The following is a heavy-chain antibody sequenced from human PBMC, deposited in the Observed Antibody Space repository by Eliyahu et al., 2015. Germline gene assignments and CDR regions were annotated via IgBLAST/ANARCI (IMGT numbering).Heavy chain of an antibody. J-gene: IGHJ6*02. Sequence: QVQLVESGGGVVQPGRSLRLSCAASGFTFXSXXRHWVRQAPGKGLEWVAVIWYXGSNKHYADSVKGRFTISRDNSKNTLYLQMXSLRAEDTAVYYCARARQLGWEGHYYYGMDVWGQGTTVTVSS. V-gene: IGHV3-33*01. CDR1: GFTFXSXX. CDR3: ARARQLGWEGHYYYGMDV. D-gene: IGHD6-6*01. CDR2: IWYXGSNK.